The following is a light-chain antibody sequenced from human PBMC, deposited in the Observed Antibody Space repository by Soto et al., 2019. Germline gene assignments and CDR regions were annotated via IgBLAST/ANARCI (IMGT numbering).Light chain of an antibody. J-gene: IGKJ4*01. CDR3: QQYDNLLLS. V-gene: IGKV1-33*01. Sequence: DVQMTQSPSSLSASVGDRVTITCQASQDISNYLNWYQLKPGKAPKLLIYDVSNLEAGVTSRFSGSGSRTHFTFTISSLQPEDIATYYCQQYDNLLLSFGGGTKVEI. CDR1: QDISNY. CDR2: DVS.